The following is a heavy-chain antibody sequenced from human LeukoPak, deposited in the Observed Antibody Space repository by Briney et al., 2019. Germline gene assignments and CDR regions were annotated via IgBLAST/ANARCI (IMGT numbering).Heavy chain of an antibody. J-gene: IGHJ4*02. V-gene: IGHV3-21*01. CDR3: ARDPVDIVATLDY. CDR1: GFTFSSYS. Sequence: GGSLRLSCAASGFTFSSYSMNWVRQAPGKGLGWVSSISSSSSYIYYADSVKGRFTISRDSAKNSLYLQMNSLRAEDTAVYYCARDPVDIVATLDYWGQGTLVTVSS. CDR2: ISSSSSYI. D-gene: IGHD5-12*01.